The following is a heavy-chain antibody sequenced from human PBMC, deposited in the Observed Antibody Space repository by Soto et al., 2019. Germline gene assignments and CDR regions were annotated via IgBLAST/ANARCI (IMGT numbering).Heavy chain of an antibody. CDR1: GGTFSSYA. J-gene: IGHJ6*02. Sequence: QVQLVQSGAEVKKPGSSVKVSCKASGGTFSSYAISWVRQAPGQGLEWMGGIIPIFGTANYAQKFQGRVTITAAESTSTAYMELSSLRSEDTAVYYCAREAFGVVISNYYYYGMDVWGQGTTVTVSS. D-gene: IGHD3-3*01. CDR3: AREAFGVVISNYYYYGMDV. CDR2: IIPIFGTA. V-gene: IGHV1-69*12.